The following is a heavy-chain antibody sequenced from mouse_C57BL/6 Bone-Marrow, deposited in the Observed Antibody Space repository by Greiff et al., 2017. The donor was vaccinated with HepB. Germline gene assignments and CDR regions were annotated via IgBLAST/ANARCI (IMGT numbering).Heavy chain of an antibody. CDR1: GYTFTDYY. CDR3: ARQYYYGSSPPFAY. D-gene: IGHD1-1*01. Sequence: EVQLQQSGPELVKPGASVKISCKASGYTFTDYYMNWVKQSHGKSLEWIGDINPNNGGTSYNQKFKGKATLTVDKSSSTAYMELRSLTSEDSAVYYCARQYYYGSSPPFAYWGQGTLVTVSA. J-gene: IGHJ3*01. CDR2: INPNNGGT. V-gene: IGHV1-26*01.